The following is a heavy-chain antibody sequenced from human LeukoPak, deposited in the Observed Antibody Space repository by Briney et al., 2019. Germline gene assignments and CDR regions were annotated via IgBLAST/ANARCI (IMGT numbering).Heavy chain of an antibody. CDR1: GFTFNTYV. D-gene: IGHD5-24*01. Sequence: GGSLRLSCAASGFTFNTYVRHWVRQAPGRGLVWVARIDTDGKTTTYADSVKGRFTISRDNAKNMLYVQMNSLRAEDTAVYYCVRDKDGYNFWGQGTLVSVSS. J-gene: IGHJ4*02. V-gene: IGHV3-74*01. CDR2: IDTDGKTT. CDR3: VRDKDGYNF.